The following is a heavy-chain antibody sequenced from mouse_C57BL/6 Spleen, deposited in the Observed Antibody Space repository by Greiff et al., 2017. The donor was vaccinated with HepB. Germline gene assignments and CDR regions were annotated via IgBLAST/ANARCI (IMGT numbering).Heavy chain of an antibody. J-gene: IGHJ4*01. CDR3: TTRCGSNGAMDY. Sequence: VHVKQSGAELVRPGASVKLSCTASGFNIKDYYMHWVKQRPEQGLEWIGRIDPEDGDTEYAPKFQGKATMTADTSSNTAYLQLSSLTSEDTAVYYCTTRCGSNGAMDYWGQGTSVTVSS. V-gene: IGHV14-1*01. CDR2: IDPEDGDT. D-gene: IGHD1-1*01. CDR1: GFNIKDYY.